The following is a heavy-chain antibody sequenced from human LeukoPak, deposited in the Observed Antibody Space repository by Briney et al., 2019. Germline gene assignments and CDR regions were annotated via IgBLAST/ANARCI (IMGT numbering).Heavy chain of an antibody. CDR3: ASEKDTGAQSGA. V-gene: IGHV3-66*01. CDR2: IYSGGTT. CDR1: GFTLSGYD. D-gene: IGHD2-8*02. Sequence: GGSLRLSCLASGFTLSGYDMCSVRQAPGKGLEWVSVIYSGGTTYYADSVKGRFTISRDNSKNTLHLQMNSLRAEDTAVSYFASEKDTGAQSGAWGQGTLVTVSS. J-gene: IGHJ4*02.